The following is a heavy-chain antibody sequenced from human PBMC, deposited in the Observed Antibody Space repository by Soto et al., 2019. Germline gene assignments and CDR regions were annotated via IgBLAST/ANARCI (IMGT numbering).Heavy chain of an antibody. J-gene: IGHJ4*02. Sequence: HVHLQQLCAGLLKPSETLSLTCAVYDVSFSGYYWSWIRQSPGKGLEWIGEINHVGSTNYNPSLKIRVTISVDTSKNQFSLKITSVTAAETAVYFCARGRLEVRFDSWGRGTLVAVYS. CDR3: ARGRLEVRFDS. V-gene: IGHV4-34*01. CDR2: INHVGST. CDR1: DVSFSGYY. D-gene: IGHD1-7*01.